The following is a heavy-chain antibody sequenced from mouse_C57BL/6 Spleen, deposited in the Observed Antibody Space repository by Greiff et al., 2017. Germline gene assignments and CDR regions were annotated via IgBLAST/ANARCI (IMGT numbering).Heavy chain of an antibody. CDR3: ASSEGDAMDY. V-gene: IGHV1-63*01. CDR1: GYTFPNSW. Sequence: QVQLQQSGAELVRPGTSVKMSCKASGYTFPNSWIGWAKQRPGHGLEWIGDIYPGGGYTNYNEKFKGKATLTADKSSSTAYMQFSSLTSEDSAIYYCASSEGDAMDYWGQGTSVTVSS. CDR2: IYPGGGYT. J-gene: IGHJ4*01.